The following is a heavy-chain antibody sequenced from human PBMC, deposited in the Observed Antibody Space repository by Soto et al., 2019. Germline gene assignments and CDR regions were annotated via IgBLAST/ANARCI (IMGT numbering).Heavy chain of an antibody. D-gene: IGHD3-3*01. Sequence: EVQLLESGGGLVQPGGSLRLSCAASGFTFSRYAMSWVRQAPGKGLEWVSAISGSGGSTYYADSVKGRFTISRDNSKNTLYLQMNSLRVEDTAVYYCAKDLPDFGVVIVFDYWGHGTLVTVSS. J-gene: IGHJ4*01. CDR2: ISGSGGST. CDR3: AKDLPDFGVVIVFDY. V-gene: IGHV3-23*01. CDR1: GFTFSRYA.